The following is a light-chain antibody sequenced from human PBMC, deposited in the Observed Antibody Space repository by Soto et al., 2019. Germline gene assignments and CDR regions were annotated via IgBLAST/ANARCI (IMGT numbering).Light chain of an antibody. CDR2: DAS. CDR1: QSVSSH. Sequence: EVVMTQSPATLSVSPGERATLSCRASQSVSSHLAWYQQKPGQAPRLLIYDASNRATGIPARFSGSGSGTDFTLTISSLEPEDFAVYYCQQRSNWPPLTFGGGTKVDIK. CDR3: QQRSNWPPLT. V-gene: IGKV3-11*01. J-gene: IGKJ4*01.